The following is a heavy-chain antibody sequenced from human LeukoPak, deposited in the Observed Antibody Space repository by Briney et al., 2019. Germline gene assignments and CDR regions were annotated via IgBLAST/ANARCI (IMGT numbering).Heavy chain of an antibody. V-gene: IGHV3-23*01. Sequence: PGGSLRLSCAASGFTFSISAMSWVRQPPGKGLEWVSSIFPSGGEIHYADSVRGRFTISRDNSKSTLSLQMNSLRAEDTAIYYCATYRQVLLPFESWGQGTLVTVSS. CDR3: ATYRQVLLPFES. J-gene: IGHJ4*02. CDR1: GFTFSISA. CDR2: IFPSGGEI. D-gene: IGHD2-8*02.